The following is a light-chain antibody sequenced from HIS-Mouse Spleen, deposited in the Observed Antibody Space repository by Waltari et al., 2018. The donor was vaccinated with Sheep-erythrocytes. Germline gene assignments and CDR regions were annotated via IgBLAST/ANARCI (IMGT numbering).Light chain of an antibody. CDR2: GAS. Sequence: EIVLPQSPGTPSLSPEERATLSCRASQSVSSSYLAWYQQKPGQAPRLLIYGASSRATGIPDRFSGSGSGTDFTLTISRLEPEDFAVYYCQQYGSSPPTWTFGQGTKVEIK. V-gene: IGKV3-20*01. J-gene: IGKJ1*01. CDR3: QQYGSSPPTWT. CDR1: QSVSSSY.